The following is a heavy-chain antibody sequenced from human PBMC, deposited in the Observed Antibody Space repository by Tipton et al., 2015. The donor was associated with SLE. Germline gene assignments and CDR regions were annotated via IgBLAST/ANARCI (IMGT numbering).Heavy chain of an antibody. CDR3: ARDAYDTSGYSSAGGAFDF. CDR2: VYYVGST. CDR1: GGSVTSYY. D-gene: IGHD3-22*01. V-gene: IGHV4-59*02. Sequence: TLSLTCTVSGGSVTSYYWSWIRQPPGKGLEWIGNVYYVGSTNYNPSLKSRVTMSVDTSKNQFSLRLNSVTAADTAVYYCARDAYDTSGYSSAGGAFDFWGQGTMVTVSS. J-gene: IGHJ3*01.